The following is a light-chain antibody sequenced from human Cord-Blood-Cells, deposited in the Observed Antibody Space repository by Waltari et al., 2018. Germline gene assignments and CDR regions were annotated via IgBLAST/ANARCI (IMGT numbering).Light chain of an antibody. CDR1: QSLLHSDGKTY. V-gene: IGKV2D-29*02. J-gene: IGKJ1*01. CDR2: GGS. Sequence: DIVITQTPLSLSVTPGQPASISCKSIQSLLHSDGKTYLYWYLQKPGQSLQLLIYGGSNRVSRVPDMFSCSGSGTEFTLKISRVEAEDVRVYYCMQSIQLPWTFGQGTKVEIK. CDR3: MQSIQLPWT.